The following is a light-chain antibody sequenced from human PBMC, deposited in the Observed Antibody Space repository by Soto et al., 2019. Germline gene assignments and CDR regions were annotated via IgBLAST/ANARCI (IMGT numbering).Light chain of an antibody. CDR1: QSVSSSF. CDR3: QQYDISPWT. V-gene: IGKV3-20*01. J-gene: IGKJ1*01. Sequence: EIVLTHSPGTLSLSPWEIATLSCRASQSVSSSFLTWYQQKPGQPPRLLIYDSSTRATGFPDRFSGSGSGTDFTPTIIRLEPEDFAVYYCQQYDISPWTFGQGTKVDIK. CDR2: DSS.